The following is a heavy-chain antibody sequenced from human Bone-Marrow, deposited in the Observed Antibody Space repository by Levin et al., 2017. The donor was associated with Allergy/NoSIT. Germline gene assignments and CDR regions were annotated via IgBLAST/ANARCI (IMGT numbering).Heavy chain of an antibody. CDR3: ASSGTASYYYYYAMDV. CDR1: GFTFSSFN. J-gene: IGHJ6*02. CDR2: ISSSSAYR. Sequence: GGSLRLSCAASGFTFSSFNMNWVRQAPGKGLEWVSSISSSSAYRMYADSVRGRFTISRDNAKNSLYLQMNSLRAEDTAVYYCASSGTASYYYYYAMDVWGQGTTVTVSS. V-gene: IGHV3-21*01. D-gene: IGHD6-6*01.